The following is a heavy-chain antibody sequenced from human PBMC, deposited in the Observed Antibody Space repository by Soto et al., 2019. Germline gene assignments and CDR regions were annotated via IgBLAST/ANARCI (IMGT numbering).Heavy chain of an antibody. D-gene: IGHD3-22*01. CDR1: GGSISSGGYS. CDR3: ARVVYYDSSGYYYYFDY. CDR2: IYHSGST. Sequence: TLSLTCAVSGGSISSGGYSWSWIRQPPGKGLEWIGYIYHSGSTYYNPSLKSRVTISVDRSKNQFSLKLSSVTAADTAVYYCARVVYYDSSGYYYYFDYWGQGTLVTVSS. J-gene: IGHJ4*02. V-gene: IGHV4-30-2*01.